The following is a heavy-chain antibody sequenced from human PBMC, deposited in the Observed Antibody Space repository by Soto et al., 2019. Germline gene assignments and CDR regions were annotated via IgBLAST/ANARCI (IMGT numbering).Heavy chain of an antibody. J-gene: IGHJ2*01. V-gene: IGHV4-30-4*01. CDR1: GGSISSGDYY. Sequence: QVQLQESGPGLVKPSQTLSLTCTVSGGSISSGDYYWSWIRHPPGKGLEWIGYVYYSGSTYYNPSLTSRVTISVDTSKNQFPLRLSSVTAADTAVYYCARGMIRWYFDLWGRGTLVTVSS. CDR2: VYYSGST. D-gene: IGHD3-22*01. CDR3: ARGMIRWYFDL.